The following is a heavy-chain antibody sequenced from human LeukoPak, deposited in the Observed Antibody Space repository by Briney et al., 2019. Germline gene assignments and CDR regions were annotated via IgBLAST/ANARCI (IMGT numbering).Heavy chain of an antibody. D-gene: IGHD2-2*01. CDR2: ISGSGGST. CDR3: AKGVGGNPGYCSSSSCYYFDY. CDR1: GFTFSTYA. J-gene: IGHJ4*02. V-gene: IGHV3-23*01. Sequence: GGSLRLSCAASGFTFSTYAMSWVRQAPGKGLEWVSAISGSGGSTYYADSVRGRFTISRDNSRNTLYLQMNSLRAEDTAVYYCAKGVGGNPGYCSSSSCYYFDYWGQGTLVTVSS.